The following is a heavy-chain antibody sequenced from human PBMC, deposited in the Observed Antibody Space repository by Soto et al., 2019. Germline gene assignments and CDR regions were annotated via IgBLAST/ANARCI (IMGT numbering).Heavy chain of an antibody. V-gene: IGHV3-15*07. Sequence: GGSLRLSCAASGFTFSNAWMNWVRQAPGKGLEWVGRIKSKTDGGTTDYAAPVKGRFTISRDDSKNTLYLQMNSLKTEDTAVYYCTTELIVGATMAVDYYYYGMDVWGQGTTVTVSS. CDR2: IKSKTDGGTT. J-gene: IGHJ6*02. CDR3: TTELIVGATMAVDYYYYGMDV. CDR1: GFTFSNAW. D-gene: IGHD1-26*01.